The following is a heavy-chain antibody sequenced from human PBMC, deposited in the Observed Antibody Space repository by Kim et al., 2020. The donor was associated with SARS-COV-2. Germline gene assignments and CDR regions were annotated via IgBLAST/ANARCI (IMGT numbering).Heavy chain of an antibody. CDR2: IKSKTDGGTT. CDR1: GFTFSNAW. D-gene: IGHD2-21*02. V-gene: IGHV3-15*01. Sequence: GGSLRLSCAASGFTFSNAWMSWVRQAPGKGLEWVGRIKSKTDGGTTDYAAPVKGRFTISRDDSKNTLYLQMNSLKTEDTAVYYCTTDMRPTVVTPRNYYYGMDVWGQGTTVTVSS. J-gene: IGHJ6*02. CDR3: TTDMRPTVVTPRNYYYGMDV.